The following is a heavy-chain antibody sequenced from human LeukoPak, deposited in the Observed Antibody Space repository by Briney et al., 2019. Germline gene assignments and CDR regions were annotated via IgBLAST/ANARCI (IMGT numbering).Heavy chain of an antibody. D-gene: IGHD5-18*01. Sequence: SETLPLTCTVSSGSISSSSYYWGWIRQPPGKGLEWIGSIYYSGSTYYNPSLKSRVTISVDTSKNQFSLKLSSVTAADTAVYYCAREEGYSYGQDYWYFDLWGRGTLVTVSS. CDR2: IYYSGST. CDR3: AREEGYSYGQDYWYFDL. CDR1: SGSISSSSYY. J-gene: IGHJ2*01. V-gene: IGHV4-39*07.